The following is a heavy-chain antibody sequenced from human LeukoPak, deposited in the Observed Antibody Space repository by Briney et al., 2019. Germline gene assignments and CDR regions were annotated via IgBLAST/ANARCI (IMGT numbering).Heavy chain of an antibody. CDR2: IYYSGST. CDR3: ARLTAMIYDY. CDR1: GGSISSSSDY. Sequence: SETLSLTCTVSGGSISSSSDYWGWIRQPPGKGLEWIGSIYYSGSTYYNPSLKSRVTISVDTSKNQFSLKLSSVTAADTAVYYCARLTAMIYDYWGQGTLVTVSS. J-gene: IGHJ4*02. D-gene: IGHD5-18*01. V-gene: IGHV4-39*01.